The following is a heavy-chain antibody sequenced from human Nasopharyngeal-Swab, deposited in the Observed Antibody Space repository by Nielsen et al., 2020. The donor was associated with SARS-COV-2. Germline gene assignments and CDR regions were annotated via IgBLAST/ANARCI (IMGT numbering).Heavy chain of an antibody. CDR1: GFTFNNYN. V-gene: IGHV3-21*01. J-gene: IGHJ4*02. CDR3: ARDGLDYDFWSAYFMDV. Sequence: GVLKISCAASGFTFNNYNFNWVRQAPGKGLEWVSSISSSSSYIYYADSVKGRFTTSRDNAKNSLYLQMNSLRAEDTAVYYCARDGLDYDFWSAYFMDVWGQGTLVTVSS. D-gene: IGHD3-3*01. CDR2: ISSSSSYI.